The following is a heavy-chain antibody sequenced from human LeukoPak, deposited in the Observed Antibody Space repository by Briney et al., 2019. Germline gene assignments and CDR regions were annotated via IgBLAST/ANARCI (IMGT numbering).Heavy chain of an antibody. J-gene: IGHJ3*02. CDR2: IYYSGST. D-gene: IGHD3-3*01. Sequence: PSGTLSLTCTVSGGSISSSSYYWGWIRQPPGKGLEWIGSIYYSGSTYYNPSLKSRVTISVDTSKNQFSLKLSSVTAADTAVYYCARVDDFWSGSPDAFDIWGQGTMVTVSS. CDR3: ARVDDFWSGSPDAFDI. V-gene: IGHV4-39*07. CDR1: GGSISSSSYY.